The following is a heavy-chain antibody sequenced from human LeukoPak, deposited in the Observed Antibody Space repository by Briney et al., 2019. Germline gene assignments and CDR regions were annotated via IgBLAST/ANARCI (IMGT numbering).Heavy chain of an antibody. Sequence: ASVKVSCKASGGTFSSYAISWVRQAPGQGLEWMGGITPIFGTANYAQKFQGRVTITTDESTSTAYMELSSLRSEDTAVYYCATPGGMYSSSWYGYFDYWGQGTLVTVSS. D-gene: IGHD6-13*01. V-gene: IGHV1-69*05. CDR1: GGTFSSYA. J-gene: IGHJ4*02. CDR3: ATPGGMYSSSWYGYFDY. CDR2: ITPIFGTA.